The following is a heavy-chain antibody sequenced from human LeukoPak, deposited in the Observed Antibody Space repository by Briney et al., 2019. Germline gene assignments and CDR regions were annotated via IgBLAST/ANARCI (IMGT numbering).Heavy chain of an antibody. CDR2: ISAYNGNT. CDR1: GYTFTSYG. V-gene: IGHV1-18*01. J-gene: IGHJ4*02. CDR3: ARVPPIGYCSGGSCKNFDY. Sequence: ASVKVSCKASGYTFTSYGISWVRQAPGQGLEWMGWISAYNGNTNYAQKLQGRVTMTTDTSTNTAYMELRSLRSDDTAVYYCARVPPIGYCSGGSCKNFDYWGQGTLVTVSS. D-gene: IGHD2-15*01.